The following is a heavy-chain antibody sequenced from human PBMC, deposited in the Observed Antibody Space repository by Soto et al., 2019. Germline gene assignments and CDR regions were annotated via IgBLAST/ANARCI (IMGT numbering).Heavy chain of an antibody. CDR1: GYSFTSHW. CDR2: IYPGDSDT. CDR3: AGRSQDFYYSIDG. Sequence: PGESLNISCKASGYSFTSHWIGWVRQVPGKGLEWMGIIYPGDSDTRYSPSFQGQVTFSADKSISTAYLQWSSLKASDTAIYYCAGRSQDFYYSIDGWGQGTTVTVSS. J-gene: IGHJ6*02. V-gene: IGHV5-51*01.